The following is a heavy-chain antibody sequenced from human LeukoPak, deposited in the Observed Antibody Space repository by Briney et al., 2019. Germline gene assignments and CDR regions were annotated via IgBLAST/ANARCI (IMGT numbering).Heavy chain of an antibody. CDR3: AGSGTWLSFGY. CDR1: GGSVSSYY. J-gene: IGHJ4*02. D-gene: IGHD2-15*01. CDR2: IYYSGST. V-gene: IGHV4-59*08. Sequence: PSETLPLTCTVSGGSVSSYYWSWLRQPPGKALEWIGYIYYSGSTNYNPSLKSRVTTSIDTSKNQFSLKLTSVTAADTAVYYCAGSGTWLSFGYWGQGTLLTVSS.